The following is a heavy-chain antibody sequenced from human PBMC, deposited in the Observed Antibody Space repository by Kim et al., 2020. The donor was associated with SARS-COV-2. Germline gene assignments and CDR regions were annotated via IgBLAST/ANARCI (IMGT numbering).Heavy chain of an antibody. CDR3: AKSYGRRWLQSKDY. V-gene: IGHV3-30*18. CDR2: ISYDGSNK. CDR1: GFTFSSYG. Sequence: GGSLRLSCAASGFTFSSYGMHWVHQAPGKGLEWVAVISYDGSNKYYADSVKGRFTISRDNSKNTLYLQMNSLRAEDTAVYYCAKSYGRRWLQSKDYWGQGTLVTVSS. J-gene: IGHJ4*02. D-gene: IGHD4-17*01.